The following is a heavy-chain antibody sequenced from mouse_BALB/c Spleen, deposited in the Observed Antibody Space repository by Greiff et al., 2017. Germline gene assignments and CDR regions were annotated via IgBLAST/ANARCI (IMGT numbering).Heavy chain of an antibody. Sequence: VMLVESGPGLVQPSQSLSITCTVSGFSLTSYGVHWVRQSPGKGLEWLGVIWSGGSTDYNAAFISRLSISKDNSKSQVFFKMNSLQANDTAIYYCAIYGNYGGDAMDYWGQGTSVTVSS. CDR2: IWSGGST. V-gene: IGHV2-2*02. CDR3: AIYGNYGGDAMDY. D-gene: IGHD2-1*01. CDR1: GFSLTSYG. J-gene: IGHJ4*01.